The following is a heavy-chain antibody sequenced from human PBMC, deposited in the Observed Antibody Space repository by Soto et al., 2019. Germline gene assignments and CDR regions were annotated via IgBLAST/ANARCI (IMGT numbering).Heavy chain of an antibody. CDR1: GFTVDDYA. J-gene: IGHJ4*02. CDR3: AQTGLRYFDWLLLIDY. D-gene: IGHD3-9*01. Sequence: GGSLRLSCAASGFTVDDYAMHWVRQAPGKGLEWVSGISWNSKNIYYADSVKGRFSISRDNSKNSLYLQMNSLRAEDTALYYCAQTGLRYFDWLLLIDYWGQGTLVTVSS. V-gene: IGHV3-9*01. CDR2: ISWNSKNI.